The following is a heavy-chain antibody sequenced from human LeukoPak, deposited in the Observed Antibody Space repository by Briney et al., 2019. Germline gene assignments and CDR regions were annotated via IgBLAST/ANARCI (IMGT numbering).Heavy chain of an antibody. CDR1: GFTFSSYA. CDR3: AKRVGYDFWSGQPIDY. CDR2: ISYDGSNK. Sequence: GGSLRLSCAASGFTFSSYAMHWVRQAPGKGLEWVAVISYDGSNKYYADSVKGRFTISRDNSKNTLYLQMNSLRAEDTAVYYCAKRVGYDFWSGQPIDYWGQGTLVTVSS. D-gene: IGHD3-3*01. J-gene: IGHJ4*02. V-gene: IGHV3-30-3*02.